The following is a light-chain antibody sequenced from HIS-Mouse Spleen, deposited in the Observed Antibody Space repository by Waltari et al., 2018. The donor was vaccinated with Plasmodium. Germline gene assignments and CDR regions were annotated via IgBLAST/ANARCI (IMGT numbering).Light chain of an antibody. J-gene: IGKJ5*01. Sequence: EIVLTQSPATLSLSPGERATLSRRASLSVSSYLAWYQQKPGQAPRLLIYDASNRATGIPARFSGSGSGTDFTLTISSLGPEDFALYYCQQRSNWPPTFGQGTRLEIK. V-gene: IGKV3-11*01. CDR3: QQRSNWPPT. CDR2: DAS. CDR1: LSVSSY.